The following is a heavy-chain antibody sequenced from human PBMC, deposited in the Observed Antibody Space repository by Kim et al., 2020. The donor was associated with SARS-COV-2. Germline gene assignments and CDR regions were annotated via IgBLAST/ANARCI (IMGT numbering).Heavy chain of an antibody. CDR2: ISYSGTT. CDR1: GGSISSRSYF. Sequence: SETLSLTCTVAGGSISSRSYFWGWIRQPPGKGLEWIATISYSGTTYYNPSLKSRVTISADTSKNQFSLKLSSVTAEDTAAYYCARHSRMSTEWFDPWGQGTLVTVSS. D-gene: IGHD4-17*01. CDR3: ARHSRMSTEWFDP. J-gene: IGHJ5*02. V-gene: IGHV4-39*01.